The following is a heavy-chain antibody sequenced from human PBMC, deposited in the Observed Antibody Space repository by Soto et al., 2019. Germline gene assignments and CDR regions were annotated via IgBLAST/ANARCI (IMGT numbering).Heavy chain of an antibody. CDR1: GFTFSSYG. CDR2: IWYDGSNK. Sequence: QVQLVESGGGVVQPGRSLRLSCAASGFTFSSYGMHWVRQAPGKGLEWVAVIWYDGSNKYYADSVKGRFTISRDNSKNTLYLQMNSLRAEDTAVYYCARASIYCISTSCINWFDPWGQGTLVTVSS. CDR3: ARASIYCISTSCINWFDP. D-gene: IGHD2-2*01. V-gene: IGHV3-33*01. J-gene: IGHJ5*02.